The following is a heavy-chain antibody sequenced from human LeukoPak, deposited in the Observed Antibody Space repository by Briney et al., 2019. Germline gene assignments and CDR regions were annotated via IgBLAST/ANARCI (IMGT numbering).Heavy chain of an antibody. CDR3: ARQFRSGWSTGGLYFDY. CDR2: IYPGDSDT. Sequence: GASLQISCKGSGYIFTNYWVVWVRQLPGKGLEWMGIIYPGDSDTRYSPSFQGQVTISADKSITTAYLQWSSLKASDTAMYYCARQFRSGWSTGGLYFDYWGQGTLVTVSS. J-gene: IGHJ4*02. D-gene: IGHD6-19*01. V-gene: IGHV5-51*01. CDR1: GYIFTNYW.